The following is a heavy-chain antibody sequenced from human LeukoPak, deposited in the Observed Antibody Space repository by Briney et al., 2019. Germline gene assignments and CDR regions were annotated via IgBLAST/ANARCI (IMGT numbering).Heavy chain of an antibody. CDR3: ARGRKTYYDFWSGSSTYYYYMDV. CDR1: GGSISSSSYY. J-gene: IGHJ6*03. V-gene: IGHV4-39*07. D-gene: IGHD3-3*01. Sequence: MTSETLSLTCTVSGGSISSSSYYWGWIRQPPGKGLEWIGEINHSGSTNYNPSLKSRVTISVDTSKNQFSLKLSSVTAADTAVYYCARGRKTYYDFWSGSSTYYYYMDVWGKGTTVTVSS. CDR2: INHSGST.